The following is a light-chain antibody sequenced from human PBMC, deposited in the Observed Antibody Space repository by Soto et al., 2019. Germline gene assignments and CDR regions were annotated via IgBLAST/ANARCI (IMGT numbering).Light chain of an antibody. CDR1: QSVSTY. V-gene: IGKV3-11*01. Sequence: EIVLTQSPATLSLSPGERATLSCRASQSVSTYLAWYQQKPGQAPRLLIYDASNRATGIPARFSGSGSGTDFTLTTSSLEPEDFGVYYCQQRSNWPPITFGPGTKVEIK. CDR3: QQRSNWPPIT. J-gene: IGKJ3*01. CDR2: DAS.